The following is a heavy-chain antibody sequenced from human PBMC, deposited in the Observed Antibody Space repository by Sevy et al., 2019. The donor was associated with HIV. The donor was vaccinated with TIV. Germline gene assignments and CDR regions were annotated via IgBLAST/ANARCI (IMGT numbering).Heavy chain of an antibody. V-gene: IGHV3-23*01. CDR1: GFTFSSYA. D-gene: IGHD6-13*01. CDR3: ASSSWYGDAFDI. CDR2: ISGSGGST. J-gene: IGHJ3*02. Sequence: GGSLRLSCAASGFTFSSYAMSWVRQAPGKGLEWVSAISGSGGSTYYADSVKGRFTISRDNSKNTLYLQMNSLRAEDTAAYYCASSSWYGDAFDIWGQGTMVTVSS.